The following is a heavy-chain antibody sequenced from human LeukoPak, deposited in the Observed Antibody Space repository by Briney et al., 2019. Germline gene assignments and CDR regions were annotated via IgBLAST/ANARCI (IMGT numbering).Heavy chain of an antibody. CDR3: ARSGVGYFYDTTGYYPLDY. D-gene: IGHD3-22*01. J-gene: IGHJ4*02. Sequence: GASVNVSCKASGYTFTNYGISWVRQAPGKGLDWMGWNSAYTGNTNYAQNLQGRVTMTTDTSTSTAYMELRSLRSDDTAVYYCARSGVGYFYDTTGYYPLDYWGQGTLVTVSS. V-gene: IGHV1-18*01. CDR2: NSAYTGNT. CDR1: GYTFTNYG.